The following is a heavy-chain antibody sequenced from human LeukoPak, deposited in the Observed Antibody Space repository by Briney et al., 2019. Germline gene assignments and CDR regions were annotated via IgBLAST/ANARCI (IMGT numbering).Heavy chain of an antibody. CDR3: AILGYSSSWSPFDY. CDR2: ISAYNGNT. Sequence: ASVKVSCKTSGYTFTSYGLYWVRQAPGQGLEWMGWISAYNGNTNYAQKLQGRVTMTTDTSTSTAYMELRSLRSDDTAVYYCAILGYSSSWSPFDYWGQGTLVTVSS. V-gene: IGHV1-18*01. CDR1: GYTFTSYG. D-gene: IGHD6-13*01. J-gene: IGHJ4*02.